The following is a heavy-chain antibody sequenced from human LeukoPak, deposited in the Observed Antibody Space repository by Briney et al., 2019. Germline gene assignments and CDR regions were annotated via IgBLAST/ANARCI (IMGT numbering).Heavy chain of an antibody. CDR1: GFTLSSYA. J-gene: IGHJ4*02. CDR2: IYSGGST. V-gene: IGHV3-66*01. Sequence: PGGSLRLSCAASGFTLSSYAMSWVRQAPGKGLEWVSVIYSGGSTYYADSVKGRFTISRDNSKNTLYLQMNSLRAEDTAVYYCANAIFYGSGSSDYWGQGTLVTVSS. CDR3: ANAIFYGSGSSDY. D-gene: IGHD3-10*01.